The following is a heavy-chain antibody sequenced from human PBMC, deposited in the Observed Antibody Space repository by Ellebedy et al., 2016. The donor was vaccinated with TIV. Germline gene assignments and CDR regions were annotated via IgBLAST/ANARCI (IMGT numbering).Heavy chain of an antibody. D-gene: IGHD6-13*01. CDR1: GFTFSSHW. CDR2: INRDGSIT. J-gene: IGHJ4*02. CDR3: TRGGGIAVVGEFDY. V-gene: IGHV3-74*01. Sequence: PGGSLRLSCAASGFTFSSHWMHWVRQAPGKGLVWVSRINRDGSITTYADSVKGRFTISRDNAKNTLYLQMNSLRAEDTAVYYCTRGGGIAVVGEFDYWGQGTLVTVSS.